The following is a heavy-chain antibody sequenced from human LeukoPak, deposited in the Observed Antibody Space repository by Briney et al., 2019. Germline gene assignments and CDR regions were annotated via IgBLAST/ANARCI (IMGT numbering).Heavy chain of an antibody. V-gene: IGHV3-9*01. CDR3: AKDIYDYYDSSGYYYFDY. D-gene: IGHD3-22*01. CDR2: ISWNSGSI. J-gene: IGHJ4*02. CDR1: GFTFDDYA. Sequence: GRSLRLSCAASGFTFDDYAMHWVRQAPGKGLEWVSGISWNSGSIGYADSVKGRFTISRDNAKNSLYLQMNSLRAEDTALYYCAKDIYDYYDSSGYYYFDYWGQGTLVTVSS.